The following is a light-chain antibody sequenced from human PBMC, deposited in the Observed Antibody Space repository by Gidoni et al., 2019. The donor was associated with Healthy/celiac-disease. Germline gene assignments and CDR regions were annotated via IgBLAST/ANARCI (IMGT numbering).Light chain of an antibody. J-gene: IGKJ2*01. V-gene: IGKV3-20*01. Sequence: EVVLTQSPGTLSWSPGERATLSCRATQSLDILSLAWYQQKPGQAPRLLIYAVSTRATGIPDRFRGTGSGADFTLTIRGLEPEDFAVYFCQHYSNSGMHTFGQGTKLEMK. CDR2: AVS. CDR1: QSLDILS. CDR3: QHYSNSGMHT.